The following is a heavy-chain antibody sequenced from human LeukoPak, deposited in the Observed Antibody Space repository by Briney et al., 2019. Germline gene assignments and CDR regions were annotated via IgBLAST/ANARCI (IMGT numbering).Heavy chain of an antibody. CDR1: GGSFSGYY. D-gene: IGHD6-19*01. V-gene: IGHV4-34*01. J-gene: IGHJ4*02. CDR3: ARDRGIAVAGGDY. CDR2: INHSGST. Sequence: SETLSLTCAVYGGSFSGYYWSWIRQPPGKGLEWIGEINHSGSTNYNPSLKSRVTISVDTSKNQFSLKLSSVTAADTAVYYCARDRGIAVAGGDYWGQGTLVTVSS.